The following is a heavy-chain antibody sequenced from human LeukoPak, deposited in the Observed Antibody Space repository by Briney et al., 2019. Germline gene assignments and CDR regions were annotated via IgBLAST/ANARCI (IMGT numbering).Heavy chain of an antibody. Sequence: SETLSLTCAVYGGSFSGYYWSWIRQPPGKGLEWIGEINHSGSTNYNPSLKSRVTISVDTSKNQFSQKLSSVTAADTAVYYCARGEYSSSSVYFDYWGQGTLATVSS. CDR2: INHSGST. J-gene: IGHJ4*02. CDR3: ARGEYSSSSVYFDY. V-gene: IGHV4-34*01. D-gene: IGHD6-6*01. CDR1: GGSFSGYY.